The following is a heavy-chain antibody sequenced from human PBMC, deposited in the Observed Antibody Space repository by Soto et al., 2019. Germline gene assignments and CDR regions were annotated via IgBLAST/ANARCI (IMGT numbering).Heavy chain of an antibody. CDR1: GFRFNSYS. CDR2: IDARSNYI. CDR3: VRENEMAGATSAFEY. V-gene: IGHV3-21*06. J-gene: IGHJ4*02. D-gene: IGHD1-26*01. Sequence: LRLSCEASGFRFNSYSMNWVRQAPQKGLEWVSLIDARSNYIYYADSVKGRFTISRDNARNSLYLQMDSLRVEDTAVYYCVRENEMAGATSAFEYWGQGTPVTVSS.